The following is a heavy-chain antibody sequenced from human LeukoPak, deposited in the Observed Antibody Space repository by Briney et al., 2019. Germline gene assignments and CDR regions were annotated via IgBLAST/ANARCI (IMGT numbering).Heavy chain of an antibody. CDR2: IKSRAHGGTI. Sequence: GGSLRLSCAASGFTFSNAWMNWVRQAPGKGLEWVGRIKSRAHGGTIEYAAPVKGRFTISRDDSTNTLYLQMISLKTEDTAVYYCTTEDGWSADWGQGALVTVSS. CDR3: TTEDGWSAD. D-gene: IGHD3-3*01. V-gene: IGHV3-15*01. CDR1: GFTFSNAW. J-gene: IGHJ4*02.